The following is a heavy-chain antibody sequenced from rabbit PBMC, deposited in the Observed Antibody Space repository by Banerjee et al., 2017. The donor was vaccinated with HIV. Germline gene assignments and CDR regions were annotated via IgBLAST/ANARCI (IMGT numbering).Heavy chain of an antibody. CDR2: IYTGSGST. D-gene: IGHD7-1*01. Sequence: QEQLVESGGGLVKPGGTLTLTCKASGLDFSSSKWMCWIRQAPGKGLEWIGCIYTGSGSTYYASWAKGRFTISKTSSTTVTLQMTSLTAADTATYFCAKNTGTISNLWGPGTLVTVS. CDR3: AKNTGTISNL. J-gene: IGHJ4*01. V-gene: IGHV1S45*01. CDR1: GLDFSSSKW.